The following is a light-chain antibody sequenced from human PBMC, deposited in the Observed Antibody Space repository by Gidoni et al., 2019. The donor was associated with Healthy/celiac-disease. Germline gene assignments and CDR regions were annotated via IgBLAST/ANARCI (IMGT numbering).Light chain of an antibody. CDR2: AAS. Sequence: DIQMTQSPSSLSASVGDRVTITCRASQSISSYLNWYQQKPGKAPKLLIYAASILQSGVPSRFSGSGSGTDFTLTISTLQPADSATHYCPQSYSTPRTFGPGTKVDIK. J-gene: IGKJ3*01. CDR1: QSISSY. V-gene: IGKV1-39*01. CDR3: PQSYSTPRT.